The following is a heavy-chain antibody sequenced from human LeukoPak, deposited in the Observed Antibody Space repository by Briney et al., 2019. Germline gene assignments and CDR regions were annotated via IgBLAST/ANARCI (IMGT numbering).Heavy chain of an antibody. D-gene: IGHD2/OR15-2a*01. J-gene: IGHJ4*02. V-gene: IGHV3-21*01. Sequence: GGSLRLSCAASGFSFNTYSMNWVRQAPGKGLEWVSYISSGSTYIYYADSVKGRFTISRDNSKNSLYLQMNSLRAEDTAVYYCARDQGFLDYWGQGTLVTVSS. CDR3: ARDQGFLDY. CDR2: ISSGSTYI. CDR1: GFSFNTYS.